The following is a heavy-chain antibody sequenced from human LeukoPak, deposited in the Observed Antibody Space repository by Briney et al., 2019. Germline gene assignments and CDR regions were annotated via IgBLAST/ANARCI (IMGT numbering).Heavy chain of an antibody. J-gene: IGHJ4*02. CDR2: ISAYNGNT. CDR3: ARDYDYVWGSYAFDY. V-gene: IGHV1-18*04. D-gene: IGHD3-16*01. Sequence: ASVKVSCKASGYTFTGYYMHWVRQAPGQGLEWMGWISAYNGNTNYAQKLQGRVTMTTDTSTSTAYMELRSLRSEDTAVYYCARDYDYVWGSYAFDYWGQGTLVTVSS. CDR1: GYTFTGYY.